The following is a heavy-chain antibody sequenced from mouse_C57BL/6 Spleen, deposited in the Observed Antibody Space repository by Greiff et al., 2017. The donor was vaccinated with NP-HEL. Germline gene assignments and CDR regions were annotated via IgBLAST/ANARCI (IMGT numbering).Heavy chain of an antibody. CDR2: IYPGDGDT. J-gene: IGHJ2*01. Sequence: VQLQQSGPELVKPGASVKISCKASGYAFSSSWMNWVKQRPGKGLEWIGRIYPGDGDTNYNGKFKGKATLTADKSSSTAYMQLSSLTSEDSAVYFCARSLDTTVVAPYFDYWGQGTTLTVSS. CDR3: ARSLDTTVVAPYFDY. CDR1: GYAFSSSW. V-gene: IGHV1-82*01. D-gene: IGHD1-1*01.